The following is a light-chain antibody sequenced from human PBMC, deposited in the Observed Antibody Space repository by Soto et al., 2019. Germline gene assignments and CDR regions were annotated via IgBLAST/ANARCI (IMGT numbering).Light chain of an antibody. J-gene: IGKJ1*01. CDR1: QSINNL. CDR3: QQYDSYRT. CDR2: DVS. V-gene: IGKV1-5*01. Sequence: DVQMTQSPSTLSASVGYRVTITCRASQSINNLLAWYQQKPGKAPKFLIYDVSTLESGVPSRFSGSGSGTEFTLTISSLQPDDFATYYCQQYDSYRTFGQGTTVDIK.